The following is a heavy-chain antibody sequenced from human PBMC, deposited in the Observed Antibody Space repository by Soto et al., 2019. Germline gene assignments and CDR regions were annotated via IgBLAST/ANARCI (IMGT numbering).Heavy chain of an antibody. CDR2: ISAYNGNT. Sequence: QVQLVQSGAEVKKPGASVKVSCKASGYTFTSYGISWVRQAPGQGLEWMGWISAYNGNTKYAQKLQGRVTMTPDTSTSTANTQLRSLRSDDTAVYYCASDAGGIGVDYWGQGTLVTVSS. D-gene: IGHD3-16*01. V-gene: IGHV1-18*01. J-gene: IGHJ4*02. CDR3: ASDAGGIGVDY. CDR1: GYTFTSYG.